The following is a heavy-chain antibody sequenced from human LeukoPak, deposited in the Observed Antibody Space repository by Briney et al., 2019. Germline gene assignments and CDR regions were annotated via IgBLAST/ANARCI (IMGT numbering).Heavy chain of an antibody. CDR3: AQSLGASTWFGNWFDP. J-gene: IGHJ5*02. V-gene: IGHV4-39*01. CDR2: ISYSGRT. CDR1: VVAISSTSYC. D-gene: IGHD3-10*01. Sequence: SETLSLTCTVSVVAISSTSYCWGWIRQPPRKGLEWIGSISYSGRTYYNPSLKSRLTISVDTPKNQFSLKLSSVTAADTAVYYCAQSLGASTWFGNWFDPWGQGTLVTVSS.